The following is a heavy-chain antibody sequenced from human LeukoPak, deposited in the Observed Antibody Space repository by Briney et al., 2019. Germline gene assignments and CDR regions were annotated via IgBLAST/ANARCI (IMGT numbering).Heavy chain of an antibody. CDR2: IYPGDSDT. CDR1: GYSFTSYW. CDR3: ARHSATTVTNLDY. Sequence: GESLKISCKGSGYSFTSYWIGWVRQMPGKGLEWMGIIYPGDSDTRYSPSFQGQVTISADKSISTAYLQWSSLKASDTAMHYCARHSATTVTNLDYWGQGTLVTVSS. V-gene: IGHV5-51*01. J-gene: IGHJ4*02. D-gene: IGHD4-11*01.